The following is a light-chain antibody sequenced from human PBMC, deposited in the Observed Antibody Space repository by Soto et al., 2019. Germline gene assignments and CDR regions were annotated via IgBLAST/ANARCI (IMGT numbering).Light chain of an antibody. CDR2: KAS. Sequence: DIQMTQSPSTLSASVGDRVTITCRASQSISSWLAWYQQKPGKAPKLLIYKASTLESGVPSRFSGSVSGTDFTLTVSSLQPDDFATYYCQQYNSYSPYTFGQGTKLEI. J-gene: IGKJ2*01. CDR1: QSISSW. CDR3: QQYNSYSPYT. V-gene: IGKV1-5*03.